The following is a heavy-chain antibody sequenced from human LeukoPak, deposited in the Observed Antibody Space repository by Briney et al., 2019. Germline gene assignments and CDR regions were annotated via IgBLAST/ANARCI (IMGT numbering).Heavy chain of an antibody. CDR1: GYTFTSYG. J-gene: IGHJ6*03. D-gene: IGHD3-3*01. V-gene: IGHV1-18*01. Sequence: GASVKVSCKASGYTFTSYGISWVRQAPGQGLEWMGWISAYNGNTNYAQKLQGRVTMTTDTSTSTAYMELRSLRSDDTAVYYCARDFWGGKDYYYYMDVWGKGTTVTVSS. CDR3: ARDFWGGKDYYYYMDV. CDR2: ISAYNGNT.